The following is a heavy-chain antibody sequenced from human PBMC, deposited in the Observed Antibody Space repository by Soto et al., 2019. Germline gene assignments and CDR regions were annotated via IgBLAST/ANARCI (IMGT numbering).Heavy chain of an antibody. V-gene: IGHV4-34*01. D-gene: IGHD6-13*01. Sequence: SETLSLTCAVYGGSFSGYYWSWIRQPPGKGLEWIGEINHSGSTNYNPSLKSRVTISVDTSKNQFSLKLSSVTAADTAVYYCARVGVSSSWPLYFDYWGQGTLVTVSS. CDR1: GGSFSGYY. J-gene: IGHJ4*02. CDR3: ARVGVSSSWPLYFDY. CDR2: INHSGST.